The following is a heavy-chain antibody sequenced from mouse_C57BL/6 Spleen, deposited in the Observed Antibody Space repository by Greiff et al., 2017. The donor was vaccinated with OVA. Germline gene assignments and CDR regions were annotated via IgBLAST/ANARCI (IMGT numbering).Heavy chain of an antibody. D-gene: IGHD2-5*01. J-gene: IGHJ3*01. V-gene: IGHV5-4*01. CDR1: GFTFSSYA. CDR2: ISDGGSYT. CDR3: ARDDSKGEFAY. Sequence: EVQRVESGGGLVKPGGSLKLSCAASGFTFSSYAMSWVRQTPEKRLEWVATISDGGSYTYYPDNVKGRFTISRDNAKNNLYLQMSHLKSEDTAMYYCARDDSKGEFAYWGQGTLVTVSA.